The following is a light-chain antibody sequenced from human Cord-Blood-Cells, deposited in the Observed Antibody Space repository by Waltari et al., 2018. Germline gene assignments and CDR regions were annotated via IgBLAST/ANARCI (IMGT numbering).Light chain of an antibody. V-gene: IGLV2-14*03. Sequence: QSALTQPASVSGSPGQSITISCTGTSSDVGGYNYVSWYQQHPGKAPKLMIYDVSNRPSGVSSRCAGSKSGNTASLTSSGLQAEDEADYYCSSYTSSSTWVFGGGTKLTVL. CDR1: SSDVGGYNY. CDR3: SSYTSSSTWV. J-gene: IGLJ3*02. CDR2: DVS.